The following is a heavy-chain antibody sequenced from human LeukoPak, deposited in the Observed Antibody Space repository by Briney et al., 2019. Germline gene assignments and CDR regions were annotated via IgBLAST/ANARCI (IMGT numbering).Heavy chain of an antibody. V-gene: IGHV3-7*01. Sequence: GGSLRLSCAASGFTFSSYWMTWVRQAPGKGLEWVADIKQDGSEKLYVNSVRGRFTISRDNAKMSLFLQMNSLRAEDTAVYYCARDNGVVHGVYYMDVWGKGPRSPSP. CDR1: GFTFSSYW. D-gene: IGHD3-3*01. J-gene: IGHJ6*03. CDR2: IKQDGSEK. CDR3: ARDNGVVHGVYYMDV.